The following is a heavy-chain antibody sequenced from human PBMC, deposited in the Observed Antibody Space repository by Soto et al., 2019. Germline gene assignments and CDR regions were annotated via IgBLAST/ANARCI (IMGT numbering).Heavy chain of an antibody. CDR3: ARDSSTSSPFDY. V-gene: IGHV3-23*01. CDR1: GFTFSSYA. J-gene: IGHJ4*02. CDR2: ISGSGGST. D-gene: IGHD2-2*01. Sequence: GGSLRRSCAASGFTFSSYAMSCVRQAPGKGLEWFSAISGSGGSTYYADSVRGRFTISRDNAKNSLYLQMNSLRAEDTAVYYCARDSSTSSPFDYWGKGTRLTVSS.